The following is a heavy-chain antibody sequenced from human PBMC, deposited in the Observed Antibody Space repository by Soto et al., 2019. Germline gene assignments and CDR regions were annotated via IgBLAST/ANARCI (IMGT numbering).Heavy chain of an antibody. CDR2: ISQSGST. Sequence: QVQLQQWGAGLLKPSETLSLTCAVYGQSFSGHTWSWIRQSPGKGLEWIGEISQSGSTYYNPSLKTRVNISEDTSKNQFALTLNSVTAADTGVFYCARGSGIAVIPGELEDVHYDYWGQGTLVSVSS. J-gene: IGHJ4*02. V-gene: IGHV4-34*01. CDR1: GQSFSGHT. CDR3: ARGSGIAVIPGELEDVHYDY. D-gene: IGHD2-2*01.